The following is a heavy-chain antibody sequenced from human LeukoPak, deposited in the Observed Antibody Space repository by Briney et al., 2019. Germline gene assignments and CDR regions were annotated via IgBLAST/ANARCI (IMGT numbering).Heavy chain of an antibody. CDR2: INHSGST. CDR1: GGSFSGYY. J-gene: IGHJ4*02. CDR3: ARHLPGGGLYYFDY. D-gene: IGHD2-8*02. V-gene: IGHV4-34*01. Sequence: SETLSLTCAVYGGSFSGYYWSWIRQPPGKGLEWIGEINHSGSTNYNPSLKSRVTISVDTSKNQFSLKLSSVTAADTSVYYCARHLPGGGLYYFDYWGQGTLVTVSS.